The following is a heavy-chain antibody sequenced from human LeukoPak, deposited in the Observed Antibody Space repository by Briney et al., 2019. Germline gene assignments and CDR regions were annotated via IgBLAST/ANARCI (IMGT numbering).Heavy chain of an antibody. CDR1: GFTFSRIA. Sequence: PGGSLTLSCAASGFTFSRIAMSWVRQAPGKGLEWVSGISGSGGGDSTYYADSVKGRFTISRDKSKNTVYLEMNSLRAEDTAVYYCAKGYSEYTSSWFDYWGQGTLVTVSS. J-gene: IGHJ4*02. CDR2: ISGSGGGDST. V-gene: IGHV3-23*01. CDR3: AKGYSEYTSSWFDY. D-gene: IGHD6-13*01.